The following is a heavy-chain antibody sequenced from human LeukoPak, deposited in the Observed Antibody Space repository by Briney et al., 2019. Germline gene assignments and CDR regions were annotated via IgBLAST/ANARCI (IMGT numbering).Heavy chain of an antibody. J-gene: IGHJ3*02. V-gene: IGHV3-9*01. D-gene: IGHD3-16*01. CDR1: GFTFDDYA. Sequence: PGGSLRLSCAASGFTFDDYAMHWVRHAPGKGLEWVSGISWNSGSIGYADSVKGRFTISRDNAKNSLYLQMNSLRAEDTALYYCAKGRAGRFGNDAFDIWGQGTMVTVSS. CDR3: AKGRAGRFGNDAFDI. CDR2: ISWNSGSI.